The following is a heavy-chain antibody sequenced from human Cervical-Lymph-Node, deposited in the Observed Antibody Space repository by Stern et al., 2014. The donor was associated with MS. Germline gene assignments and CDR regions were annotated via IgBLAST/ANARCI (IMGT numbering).Heavy chain of an antibody. CDR3: AKNDWFGEFSGGLLDY. CDR1: GFTFDDYA. Sequence: QLVESGGGLVQPGRSLRLSCAASGFTFDDYAMHWVRQAPGQGLEWVSGISWNSGSIAYAHSVKGRFTISADNAKNSLYLQMNSLRAEDTALYYCAKNDWFGEFSGGLLDYWGQGTLVTVSS. V-gene: IGHV3-9*01. J-gene: IGHJ4*02. D-gene: IGHD3-10*01. CDR2: ISWNSGSI.